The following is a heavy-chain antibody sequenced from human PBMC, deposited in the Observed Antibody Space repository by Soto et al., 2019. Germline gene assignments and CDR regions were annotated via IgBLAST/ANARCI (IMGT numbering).Heavy chain of an antibody. Sequence: PSETLSLTCTVSGGSISSGGYYWSWIRQHPGKGLEWIGYIYYSGSTYYNPSLKSRVTISVDTSKNQFSLKLSSVTAADTAVYYCAREWAAAPSPPGGWFDPWGQGTLVTVSS. CDR3: AREWAAAPSPPGGWFDP. D-gene: IGHD6-13*01. CDR2: IYYSGST. V-gene: IGHV4-31*03. CDR1: GGSISSGGYY. J-gene: IGHJ5*02.